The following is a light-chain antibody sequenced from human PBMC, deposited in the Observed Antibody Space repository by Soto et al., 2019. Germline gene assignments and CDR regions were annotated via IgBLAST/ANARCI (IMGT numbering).Light chain of an antibody. CDR2: EGS. Sequence: QSVLTQPASVSGSPGQSITNSCTGTSSDVGSYNLVSWYQQHPGKAPKLMIYEGSKRPSGVSNRFSGSKSGNTASLTISGLQAEDEADYYCCSYAGSIPYVFGTGTKVTVL. V-gene: IGLV2-23*01. CDR3: CSYAGSIPYV. CDR1: SSDVGSYNL. J-gene: IGLJ1*01.